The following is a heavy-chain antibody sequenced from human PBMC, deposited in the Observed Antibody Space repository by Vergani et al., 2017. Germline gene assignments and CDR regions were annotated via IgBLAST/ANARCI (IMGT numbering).Heavy chain of an antibody. CDR3: ARVLLNGSSSWYYFDY. Sequence: QVQLQQWGAGLLKPSETLSLTCAVYGGSFSGYYWSWIRQRPGKGLEWIGEINHSGSTNYNPSLKSRVTISVDTSKNPFSLKLSSVTAADTAVYYCARVLLNGSSSWYYFDYWGQGTLVTVSS. CDR1: GGSFSGYY. D-gene: IGHD6-6*01. CDR2: INHSGST. J-gene: IGHJ4*02. V-gene: IGHV4-34*01.